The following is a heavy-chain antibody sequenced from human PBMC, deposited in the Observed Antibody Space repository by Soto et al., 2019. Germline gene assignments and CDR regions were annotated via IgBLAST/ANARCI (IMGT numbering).Heavy chain of an antibody. Sequence: ESGGGLVKPGGSLRLSCAASGFTFNRYSMNWVRQAPGKGLEWVSSVTSSSSSMLYADSVKGRFTISRDDAKDSLFLQMNSRRADDTAVYYCAREADFASSGYVLDYWGQGTLVTVSS. J-gene: IGHJ4*02. CDR3: AREADFASSGYVLDY. D-gene: IGHD3-22*01. V-gene: IGHV3-21*01. CDR2: VTSSSSSM. CDR1: GFTFNRYS.